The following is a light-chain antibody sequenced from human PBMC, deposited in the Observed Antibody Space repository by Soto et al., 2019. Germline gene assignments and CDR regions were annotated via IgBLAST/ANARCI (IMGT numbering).Light chain of an antibody. J-gene: IGLJ3*02. V-gene: IGLV2-14*03. CDR1: SSDVGGSKS. CDR3: SSYRSRATVV. CDR2: DVS. Sequence: QSVLTQPASVSGSPGQSITISCTGTSSDVGGSKSVSWYQQHPGKAPKLMIYDVSNRPSGVSNRFSGSKSGNTASLTISGLQDEDEADYYCSSYRSRATVVFGGGTKVTVL.